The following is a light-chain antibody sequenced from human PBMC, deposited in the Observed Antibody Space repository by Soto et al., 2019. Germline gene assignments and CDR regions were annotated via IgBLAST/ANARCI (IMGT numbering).Light chain of an antibody. V-gene: IGLV2-11*01. J-gene: IGLJ1*01. CDR1: SSDVGGYNF. CDR2: DVT. Sequence: ALTQPRSVSGSPGQSVTISCTGTSSDVGGYNFVSWYQQYPGKAPKLIIYDVTKGPSGVPDRFSGSKSGNTASLTISGLQTDDEADYYCCSYAGSYTHVFGTGTKVTVL. CDR3: CSYAGSYTHV.